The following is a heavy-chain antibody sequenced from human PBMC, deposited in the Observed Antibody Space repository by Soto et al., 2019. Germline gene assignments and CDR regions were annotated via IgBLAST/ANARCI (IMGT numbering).Heavy chain of an antibody. D-gene: IGHD2-2*01. CDR2: TYYNGNA. CDR3: ARGEERVAMPSGY. Sequence: PSETLSLTCNVSGGSIDRSNYYWDWLRQPPGKGLEWIGTTYYNGNAYYKQSLRNQVSMSVDTSKKQISLKHISVTAADTAVYYCARGEERVAMPSGYWGQGTLVTVSS. V-gene: IGHV4-39*07. CDR1: GGSIDRSNYY. J-gene: IGHJ4*02.